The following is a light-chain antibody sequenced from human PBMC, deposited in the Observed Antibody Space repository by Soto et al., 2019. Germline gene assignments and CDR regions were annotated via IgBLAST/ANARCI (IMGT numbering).Light chain of an antibody. V-gene: IGLV2-8*01. J-gene: IGLJ1*01. Sequence: QSVLTQPPSASGSPGQSVTISCTGTSSDVGAYNYVSWYQQLPAKAPKLIIYEVSKRPSGVPDRFSGSKSGNTASLTVSGLQAEDEADYYCTPYAGTYSFFYVFGTGTKVTVL. CDR2: EVS. CDR1: SSDVGAYNY. CDR3: TPYAGTYSFFYV.